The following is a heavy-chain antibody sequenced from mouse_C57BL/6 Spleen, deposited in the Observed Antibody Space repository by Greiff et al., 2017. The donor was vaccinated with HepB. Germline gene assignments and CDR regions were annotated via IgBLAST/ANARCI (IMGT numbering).Heavy chain of an antibody. CDR2: IYPGNSDT. D-gene: IGHD1-1*01. Sequence: EVQLQQSGAVLARPGASVKMSCKTSGYTFTSYWMHWVKQRPGQGLEWIGAIYPGNSDTSYNQKFKGKAKLTAVTSASTAYMELSSLTNEDSAVYYCTRGPYGPSRAMDYWGQGTSVTVSS. CDR1: GYTFTSYW. J-gene: IGHJ4*01. CDR3: TRGPYGPSRAMDY. V-gene: IGHV1-5*01.